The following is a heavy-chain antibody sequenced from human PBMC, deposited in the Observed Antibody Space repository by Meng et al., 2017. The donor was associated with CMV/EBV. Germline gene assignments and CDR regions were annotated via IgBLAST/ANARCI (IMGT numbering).Heavy chain of an antibody. Sequence: GESLKISCAASGFTFSSYAMHWVRQAPGKGLEWVAVISYDGSNKYYADSVKGRFTISRDNSKNTLYLQMNSLRAEDTAVYYCARETYDFWSGSYYYYYGMDVWGQGTTVTVSS. J-gene: IGHJ6*02. CDR2: ISYDGSNK. CDR1: GFTFSSYA. D-gene: IGHD3-3*01. CDR3: ARETYDFWSGSYYYYYGMDV. V-gene: IGHV3-30-3*01.